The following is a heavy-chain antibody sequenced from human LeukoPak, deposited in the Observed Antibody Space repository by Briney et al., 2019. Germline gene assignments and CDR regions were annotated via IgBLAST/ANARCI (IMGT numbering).Heavy chain of an antibody. Sequence: PSETLSPTCSVSGGSISSSSYYWGWIRQPPGKGLEWIGSIYYSGSTYYNPSLKSRVTISVDTSKNQFSLKLSSVTAADTAVYYCARCGGDYDSSGYYTWDAFDIWGQGTMVTVSS. D-gene: IGHD3-22*01. CDR3: ARCGGDYDSSGYYTWDAFDI. V-gene: IGHV4-39*01. J-gene: IGHJ3*02. CDR2: IYYSGST. CDR1: GGSISSSSYY.